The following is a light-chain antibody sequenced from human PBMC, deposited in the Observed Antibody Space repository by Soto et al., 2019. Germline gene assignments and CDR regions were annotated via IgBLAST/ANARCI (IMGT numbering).Light chain of an antibody. CDR3: QQYGSSSYT. J-gene: IGKJ2*01. V-gene: IGKV3-20*01. Sequence: EIVLTQSRGTLSLSPGERATLSCRASQSVSSTYLGWYQQKPGQAPRLLIYGASSRATGIADRFSGSGFGTDFTLTISRLEPEDFAVYYCQQYGSSSYTFGQGTKLEIK. CDR1: QSVSSTY. CDR2: GAS.